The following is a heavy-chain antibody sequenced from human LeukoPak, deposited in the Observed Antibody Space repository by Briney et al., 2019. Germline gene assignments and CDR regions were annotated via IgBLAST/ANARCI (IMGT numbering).Heavy chain of an antibody. D-gene: IGHD1-26*01. Sequence: SETLSLTCTVSGGSISNYYWSWIRQPPGKGLEWIGYIYYTGSTNYNPSLKSRVTISVDTSKNQFSLKLNSVTAADTAVYYCVGATELSGYWGQGSLVTVSP. CDR2: IYYTGST. CDR3: VGATELSGY. V-gene: IGHV4-59*08. J-gene: IGHJ4*02. CDR1: GGSISNYY.